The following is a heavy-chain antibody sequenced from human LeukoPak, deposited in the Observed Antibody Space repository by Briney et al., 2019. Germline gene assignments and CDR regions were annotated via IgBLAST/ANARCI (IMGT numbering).Heavy chain of an antibody. CDR3: AKILRSYRYYFDY. V-gene: IGHV4-34*01. CDR1: GGSFSDYY. Sequence: SETLSLTCAVYGGSFSDYYWSWIRQPPGKGLEWIGEINHSGSTDYNPSLKSRVTISVDTSKNQFSLKLSSVTVADTAVYYCAKILRSYRYYFDYWGQGTPVTVSS. CDR2: INHSGST. D-gene: IGHD4-23*01. J-gene: IGHJ4*02.